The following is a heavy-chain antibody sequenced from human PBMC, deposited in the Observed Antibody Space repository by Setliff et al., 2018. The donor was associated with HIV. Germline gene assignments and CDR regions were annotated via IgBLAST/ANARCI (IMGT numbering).Heavy chain of an antibody. Sequence: SETLSLTCSVYGTSFSDHYWSWVRQTPGKGLEWIGEMNQSGTTNYNPSLKSRVTMSIDTSERQFSLKLTSVTAADTAVYYCVRWYYCVSGACYRADYWGKGTTVTVS. CDR2: MNQSGTT. CDR1: GTSFSDHY. J-gene: IGHJ6*03. D-gene: IGHD2-21*02. CDR3: VRWYYCVSGACYRADY. V-gene: IGHV4-34*01.